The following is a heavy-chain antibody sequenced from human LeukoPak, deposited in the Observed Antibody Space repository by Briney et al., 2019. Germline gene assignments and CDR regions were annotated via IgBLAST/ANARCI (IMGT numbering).Heavy chain of an antibody. CDR2: ISAYNGNT. CDR3: AREYYDFWSGYRDSWFDP. D-gene: IGHD3-3*01. J-gene: IGHJ5*02. Sequence: GASVKVSCKASGYTFTSYGISWVRQAPGQGLEWMGWISAYNGNTNYAQKLQGRVTMTTDTSTSTAYMELRSLRSEDTAVYYCAREYYDFWSGYRDSWFDPWGQGTLVTVSS. V-gene: IGHV1-18*01. CDR1: GYTFTSYG.